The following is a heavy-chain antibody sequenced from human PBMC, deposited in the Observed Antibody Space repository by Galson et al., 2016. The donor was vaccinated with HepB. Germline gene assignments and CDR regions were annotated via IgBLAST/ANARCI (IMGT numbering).Heavy chain of an antibody. CDR2: IAGSGAPT. CDR1: GFTFSPYA. D-gene: IGHD3-22*01. V-gene: IGHV3-23*01. Sequence: SLRLSCAASGFTFSPYAMSWVRQAPGKGLESVSTIAGSGAPTYYGDSVKGRFTIPRDNSKGALYLQMNSLRAEDTAIYYCAKDPFSVQTNGYTMTGLIYAYFDSWGQGTLVTVSS. J-gene: IGHJ4*02. CDR3: AKDPFSVQTNGYTMTGLIYAYFDS.